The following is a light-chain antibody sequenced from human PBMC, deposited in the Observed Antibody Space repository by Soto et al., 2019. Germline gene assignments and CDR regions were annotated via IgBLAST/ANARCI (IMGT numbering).Light chain of an antibody. CDR1: SSDVGGYNY. V-gene: IGLV2-14*01. CDR2: EVS. J-gene: IGLJ1*01. CDR3: SSFTSGSTLYV. Sequence: QSALTQPASVSGSPGQSITVSCTGTSSDVGGYNYVSWFQQHPGKAPKLMLYEVSNRPSGVSNRFSGSKSGNTASLTISGLQAEDEADYYCSSFTSGSTLYVFGTGTKVTVL.